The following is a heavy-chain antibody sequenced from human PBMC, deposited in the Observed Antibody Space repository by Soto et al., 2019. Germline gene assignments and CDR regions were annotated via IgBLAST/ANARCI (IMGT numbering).Heavy chain of an antibody. D-gene: IGHD1-26*01. CDR1: GGSISSYY. CDR3: AERYGGIFYS. J-gene: IGHJ4*02. V-gene: IGHV4-59*01. Sequence: PSETLSLTCTVSGGSISSYYWSWIRQPPGKGLEWIGYIYYSGSTNYNPSLKSRVTISVDTSKNQFSLKLSSVTAADTAVYYCAERYGGIFYSWAQGSLVTVSS. CDR2: IYYSGST.